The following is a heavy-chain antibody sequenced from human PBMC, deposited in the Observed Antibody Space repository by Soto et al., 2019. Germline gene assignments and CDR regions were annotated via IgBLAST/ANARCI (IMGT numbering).Heavy chain of an antibody. J-gene: IGHJ6*02. CDR2: IYYSGST. CDR3: ARRAQLVPDYYYGMDV. Sequence: SETLSLTCTVSVGSISSYYWSWIRQPPGKGLEWIGYIYYSGSTNYNPSLKSRVTISVDTSKNQFSLKLSSVTAADTAVYYCARRAQLVPDYYYGMDVWGQGTTVTVSS. CDR1: VGSISSYY. V-gene: IGHV4-59*01. D-gene: IGHD6-13*01.